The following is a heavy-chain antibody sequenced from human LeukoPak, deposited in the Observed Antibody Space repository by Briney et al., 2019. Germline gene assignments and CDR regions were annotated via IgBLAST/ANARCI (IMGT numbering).Heavy chain of an antibody. CDR3: ARAGGSYFNY. V-gene: IGHV4-61*02. Sequence: SETLSLTCTVSGGSISSGSYYWSWIRQPAGKGLEWIGRIYTSGSTNYNPSLKSRVTISVDTSKNQFSLKLSSVTAADTAVYYCARAGGSYFNYWGQGTLVTVSS. CDR1: GGSISSGSYY. D-gene: IGHD1-26*01. J-gene: IGHJ4*02. CDR2: IYTSGST.